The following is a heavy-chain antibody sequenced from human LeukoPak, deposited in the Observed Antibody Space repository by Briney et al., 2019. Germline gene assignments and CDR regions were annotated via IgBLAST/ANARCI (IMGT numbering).Heavy chain of an antibody. CDR2: INRDSHYI. CDR3: ARGSVQTSYDQ. V-gene: IGHV3-21*01. J-gene: IGHJ4*02. Sequence: PGGSPRLSCAASGFPFISYTINWVRQAPGKGLEWVSSINRDSHYIYYADSVKGRFTISRDNAENSLYLQMDSLRVEDTAVYYCARGSVQTSYDQWGQGTLVTVSS. D-gene: IGHD3-10*01. CDR1: GFPFISYT.